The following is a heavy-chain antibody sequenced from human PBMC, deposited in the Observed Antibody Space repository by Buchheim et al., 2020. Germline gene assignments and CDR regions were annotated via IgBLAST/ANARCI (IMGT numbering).Heavy chain of an antibody. CDR3: AKDLKLGSYFSALDY. V-gene: IGHV3-30*18. J-gene: IGHJ4*02. D-gene: IGHD1-26*01. CDR1: GFTFSSYG. CDR2: ISYDGSNK. Sequence: QVQLVESGGGVVQPGRSLRLSCAASGFTFSSYGMHWVRQAPGKGLEWVAVISYDGSNKYYADSVKGRFTISRANSKTTLYLQMNSLRAEDTAVYYCAKDLKLGSYFSALDYWGQGTL.